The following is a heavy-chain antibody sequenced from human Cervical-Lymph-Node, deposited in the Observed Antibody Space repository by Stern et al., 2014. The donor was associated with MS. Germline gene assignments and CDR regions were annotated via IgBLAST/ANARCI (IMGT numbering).Heavy chain of an antibody. CDR1: GYTFTSYY. V-gene: IGHV1-46*01. J-gene: IGHJ4*02. Sequence: QVQLGQSGAEVKKPGASVKVSCKASGYTFTSYYMHWVRQAPGQGLEWMGIINPSGGSTSYAQKFQGRVTMTRDTSTSTVYMELSSLRSEDTAVYYCARDLGLSGDRRNSDEFDYWGQGTLVTVSS. CDR3: ARDLGLSGDRRNSDEFDY. CDR2: INPSGGST. D-gene: IGHD4-23*01.